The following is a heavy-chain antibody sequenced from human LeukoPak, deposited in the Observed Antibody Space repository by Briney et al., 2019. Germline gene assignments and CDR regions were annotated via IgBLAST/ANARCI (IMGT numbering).Heavy chain of an antibody. J-gene: IGHJ4*02. D-gene: IGHD3-22*01. CDR3: AKTPSSGSSGYYWFDY. CDR2: ISSNGGST. CDR1: GFTFSSYA. V-gene: IGHV3-64*02. Sequence: TGGSLRLSCAASGFTFSSYAMHWVRQAPGKGLEYVSAISSNGGSTYYADSVKGRFTISRDNSKNTLYLQMNSLRAEDTAVYYCAKTPSSGSSGYYWFDYWGQGTLVTVSS.